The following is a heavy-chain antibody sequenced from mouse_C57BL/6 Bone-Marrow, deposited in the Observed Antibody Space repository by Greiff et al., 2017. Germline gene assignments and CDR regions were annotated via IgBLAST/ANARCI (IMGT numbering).Heavy chain of an antibody. CDR3: ANHLAY. Sequence: QVQLQQPGAELVMPGASVKLSCKASGYTFTSYWMHWVKQRPGQGLEWIGEIDPSDSYTNYNQKLKGKSTLTVDKSSSTAYMQLSSLTSEDSAVYCCANHLAYWGQGTLVTVSA. CDR1: GYTFTSYW. CDR2: IDPSDSYT. V-gene: IGHV1-69*01. J-gene: IGHJ3*01.